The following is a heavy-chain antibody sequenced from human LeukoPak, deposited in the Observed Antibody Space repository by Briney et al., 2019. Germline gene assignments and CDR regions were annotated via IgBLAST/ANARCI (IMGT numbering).Heavy chain of an antibody. V-gene: IGHV4-34*01. D-gene: IGHD3-10*01. CDR1: GGSFSGYY. J-gene: IGHJ4*02. Sequence: SETLSLTCAVYGGSFSGYYWSWIRQPPGKGLEWIGEINHSGSTNYNPSLKSRVTISVDTSKNQFSLKLSSVTAADTAVYYCARSTYYYGSGSYPKQFDYWGQGTLVTVSS. CDR2: INHSGST. CDR3: ARSTYYYGSGSYPKQFDY.